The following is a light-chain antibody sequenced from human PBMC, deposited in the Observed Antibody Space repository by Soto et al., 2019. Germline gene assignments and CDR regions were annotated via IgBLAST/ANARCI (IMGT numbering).Light chain of an antibody. CDR2: EGT. Sequence: QSVLTQPASVSGSPGQSITISYTGTSSYIFVSWYQHHPGKLPKLIIYEGTKRASGVSNRFSASGSGNTASLTISGLQAEDEADYYCCSFVGSTTVVVFGGGTQLTVL. J-gene: IGLJ2*01. V-gene: IGLV2-23*03. CDR1: SSYIF. CDR3: CSFVGSTTVVV.